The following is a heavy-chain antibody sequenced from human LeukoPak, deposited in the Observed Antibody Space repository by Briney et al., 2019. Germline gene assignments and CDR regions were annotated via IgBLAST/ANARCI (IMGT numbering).Heavy chain of an antibody. Sequence: PGGSLRLSCAASGFTFSSYGMHWVRQAPGKGLEWVSVISGSGGLTYYADSVKGRFTISRDNSKNTLYLQMNSLRADDTAVYYCARDLRRDCSTTTCYAFDYWGQGTLVTVSS. CDR2: ISGSGGLT. CDR1: GFTFSSYG. V-gene: IGHV3-23*01. CDR3: ARDLRRDCSTTTCYAFDY. J-gene: IGHJ4*02. D-gene: IGHD2-2*01.